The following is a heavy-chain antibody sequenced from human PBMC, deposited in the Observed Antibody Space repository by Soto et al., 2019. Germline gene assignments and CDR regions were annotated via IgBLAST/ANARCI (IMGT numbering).Heavy chain of an antibody. CDR3: ARDSRQPPRRYWYFDL. V-gene: IGHV1-69*01. CDR1: GGTFSSYA. J-gene: IGHJ2*01. CDR2: IIPIFGTA. Sequence: QVQLVQSGAEVKKPGSSVKVSCKASGGTFSSYAISWVRQAPGQGLEWMGGIIPIFGTANYAQQFQGRVTITANESTSTAYMEVSSLRSEDTAVYYWARDSRQPPRRYWYFDLWGRGTLVTVSS.